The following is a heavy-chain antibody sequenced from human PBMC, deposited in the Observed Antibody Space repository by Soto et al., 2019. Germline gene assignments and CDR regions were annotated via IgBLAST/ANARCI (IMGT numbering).Heavy chain of an antibody. Sequence: VQLVESGGGLIQPGGSLRLSCAASGFTVSSNHMTWIRQAPGRGPEWVSTIYHRGDTFYADSVKGRFAISRDNSKNMLELHMNCLWPEDADVYYCETGVDAAKVGSWGQGTMVTVSS. J-gene: IGHJ5*02. CDR2: IYHRGDT. V-gene: IGHV3-53*01. CDR1: GFTVSSNH. CDR3: ETGVDAAKVGS. D-gene: IGHD5-18*01.